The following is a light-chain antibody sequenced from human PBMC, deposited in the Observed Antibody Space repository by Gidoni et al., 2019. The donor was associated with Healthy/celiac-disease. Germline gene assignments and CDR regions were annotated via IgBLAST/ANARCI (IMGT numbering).Light chain of an antibody. J-gene: IGKJ4*01. V-gene: IGKV2-28*01. CDR2: LGS. CDR1: QSLLHSNGYNY. Sequence: DSVMTQSQLSLPVTPGEPASNSCRSSQSLLHSNGYNYLDWYLQKPGQSPQLLIYLGSNRASGVPDRFIGSGSGTDFTLIISRVEAEDVGVYYCMQALQTPLTFGGGTKVEIQ. CDR3: MQALQTPLT.